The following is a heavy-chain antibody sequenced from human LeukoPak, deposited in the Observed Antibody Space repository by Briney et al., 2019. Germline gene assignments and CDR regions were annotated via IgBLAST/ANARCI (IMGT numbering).Heavy chain of an antibody. CDR3: AGGPGYCTGGTCFDY. V-gene: IGHV3-30*02. D-gene: IGHD2-8*02. CDR2: IRYDGNIK. CDR1: GFSFSSYV. Sequence: GGSLRLSCAASGFSFSSYVMHWVRQAPGKGLEWVAFIRYDGNIKYYAESVRGRFAISRVNSKNTLFLQMNSLRAEDTAVYYCAGGPGYCTGGTCFDYWGQGTLVTVSS. J-gene: IGHJ4*02.